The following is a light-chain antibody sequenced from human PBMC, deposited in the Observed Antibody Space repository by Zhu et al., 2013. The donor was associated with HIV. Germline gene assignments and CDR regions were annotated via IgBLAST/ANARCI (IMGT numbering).Light chain of an antibody. CDR1: QSVLSSSNNKNY. CDR2: WAS. CDR3: QQXYSTPFT. V-gene: IGKV4-1*01. Sequence: DIVMTQSPDSLAVSLGERATVNCKSSQSVLSSSNNKNYLAWYQQKPGQSPKLLIYWASTRESGVPDRFSATGSGTEFTLTITSLQAEDVAVYYCQQXYSTPFTFGPGTKVDIK. J-gene: IGKJ3*01.